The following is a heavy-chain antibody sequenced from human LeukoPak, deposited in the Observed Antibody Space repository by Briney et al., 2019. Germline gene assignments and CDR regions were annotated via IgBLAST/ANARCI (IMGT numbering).Heavy chain of an antibody. V-gene: IGHV3-23*01. D-gene: IGHD3-9*01. CDR3: AKDHAIELRYFDWSIGASYYFDQ. CDR1: GFTFASYA. J-gene: IGHJ4*02. CDR2: ITGSGGNT. Sequence: GGSLRLSCAASGFTFASYAMGWVRQAPGKGLEWVSLITGSGGNTYSADSVKGRFTISRDTSNNTLFLQMNSLRAEDTAVYFCAKDHAIELRYFDWSIGASYYFDQWGQGTQVTVSS.